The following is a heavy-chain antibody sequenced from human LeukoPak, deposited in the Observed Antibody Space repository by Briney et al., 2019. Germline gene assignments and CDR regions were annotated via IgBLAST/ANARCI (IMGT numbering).Heavy chain of an antibody. CDR2: IYPADSDT. Sequence: GESLKISCQGSGSSFTSYWIGWVRQLPGKGLEWMGIIYPADSDTRYSPSFQGQVTISADKSISTAYLQWSSLKASDTAIYYCASNYNWYFDLWGRGTQVTVSS. V-gene: IGHV5-51*01. D-gene: IGHD4-11*01. CDR3: ASNYNWYFDL. CDR1: GSSFTSYW. J-gene: IGHJ2*01.